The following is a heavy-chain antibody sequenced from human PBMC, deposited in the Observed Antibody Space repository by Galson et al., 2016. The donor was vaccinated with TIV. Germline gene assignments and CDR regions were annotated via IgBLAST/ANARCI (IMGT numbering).Heavy chain of an antibody. J-gene: IGHJ6*02. Sequence: SVKVSCKASGDTFNSYGIAWVRQAPGQGLEWMGGIIPMIGTPKYAQKFQGRVTITADKSTSTAYMELSSLRSEDTARYYCARVVLAYSNYDGYYHGMDVWGQGTVVTVSS. D-gene: IGHD4-11*01. CDR1: GDTFNSYG. V-gene: IGHV1-69*06. CDR2: IIPMIGTP. CDR3: ARVVLAYSNYDGYYHGMDV.